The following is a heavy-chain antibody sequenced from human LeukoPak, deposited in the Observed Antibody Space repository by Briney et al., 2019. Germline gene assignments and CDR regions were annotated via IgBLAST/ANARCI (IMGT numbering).Heavy chain of an antibody. CDR1: GFTVSSNY. V-gene: IGHV3-66*01. CDR2: IYTGGST. Sequence: GGSLRLSCAASGFTVSSNYMSWVRQAPGKGLEWVSVIYTGGSTYYADSVKGRFTISRDNSKNTLYLQMNSLRAEDTAVYYCAKVSRYYYDSSGSLHRPLFDYWGQGTLVTVSS. CDR3: AKVSRYYYDSSGSLHRPLFDY. J-gene: IGHJ4*02. D-gene: IGHD3-22*01.